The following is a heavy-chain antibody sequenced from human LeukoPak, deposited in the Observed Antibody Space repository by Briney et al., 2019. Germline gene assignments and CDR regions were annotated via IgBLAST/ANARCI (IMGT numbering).Heavy chain of an antibody. CDR3: ARAGENYYDFYY. V-gene: IGHV1-46*01. CDR1: GYTFTSFY. J-gene: IGHJ4*02. CDR2: FNPSGSSA. D-gene: IGHD1-26*01. Sequence: ASVKVSCKASGYTFTSFYMHWVRQAPGQGLEWMGIFNPSGSSATYAQKFQGRVTMTRDTSTSIVYMELSSLGSEDTAVYYCARAGENYYDFYYWGQGTLVTVSS.